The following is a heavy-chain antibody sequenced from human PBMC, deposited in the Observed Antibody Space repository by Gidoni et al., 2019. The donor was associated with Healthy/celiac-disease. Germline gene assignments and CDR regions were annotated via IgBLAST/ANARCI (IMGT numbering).Heavy chain of an antibody. CDR2: INHSGST. V-gene: IGHV4-34*01. Sequence: QVQLQQRGAGPLTPSQPLSLPCAVYGGSFSGSYWRWIRQTPGKGLEWIGEINHSGSTNYNPSLKSRVTISVDTSKNQFSLKLSSVTAADTAVYYCARGPTDYYDSSGYSDYWGQGTLVTVSS. CDR3: ARGPTDYYDSSGYSDY. J-gene: IGHJ4*02. D-gene: IGHD3-22*01. CDR1: GGSFSGSY.